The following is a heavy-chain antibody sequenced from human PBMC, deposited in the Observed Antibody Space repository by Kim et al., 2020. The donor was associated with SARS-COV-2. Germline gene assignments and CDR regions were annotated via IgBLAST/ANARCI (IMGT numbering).Heavy chain of an antibody. D-gene: IGHD5-18*01. V-gene: IGHV4-34*01. CDR2: INHSGST. Sequence: SETLSLACAVYGGSFSGYYWSWIRQPPGKGLEWIGEINHSGSTNYNPSLKSRVTISVDTSKNQFSLKLSSVTAADTAVYYCARGAYSYGYIRGEYFQHWGQGTLVTVSS. J-gene: IGHJ1*01. CDR1: GGSFSGYY. CDR3: ARGAYSYGYIRGEYFQH.